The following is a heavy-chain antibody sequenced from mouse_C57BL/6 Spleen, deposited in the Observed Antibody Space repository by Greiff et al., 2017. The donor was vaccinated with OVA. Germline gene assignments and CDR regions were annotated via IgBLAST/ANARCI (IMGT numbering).Heavy chain of an antibody. CDR3: ARMDYYGSSNGDY. V-gene: IGHV1-55*01. CDR2: IYPGSGST. D-gene: IGHD1-1*01. Sequence: QVQLQQPGAELVKPEASVKMSCKASGYTFTSYWITWVKQRPGQGLEWIGDIYPGSGSTNYNEKFKSKATLTVDTSSSTAYMQLSSLTSEDSAVYYCARMDYYGSSNGDYWGQGTTLTVSS. CDR1: GYTFTSYW. J-gene: IGHJ2*01.